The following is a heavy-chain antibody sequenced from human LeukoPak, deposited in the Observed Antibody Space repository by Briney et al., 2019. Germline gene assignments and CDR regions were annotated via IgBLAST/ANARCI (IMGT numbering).Heavy chain of an antibody. Sequence: GGSLRLSCAAPGFNFSSYGMHWVRQAPGKGLEWVAFVRYDGSNKYYADSVKGRFTISRDNSKNTLYLQMNSLRAEDTAVYYCAKGGMGIAAANDYWGQGTLVTVSS. CDR1: GFNFSSYG. V-gene: IGHV3-30*02. D-gene: IGHD6-13*01. CDR2: VRYDGSNK. CDR3: AKGGMGIAAANDY. J-gene: IGHJ4*02.